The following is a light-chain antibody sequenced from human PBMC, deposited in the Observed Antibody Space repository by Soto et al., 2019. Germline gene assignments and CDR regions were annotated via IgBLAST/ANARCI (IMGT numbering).Light chain of an antibody. J-gene: IGLJ2*01. CDR3: CSYVGSDTFVV. Sequence: QSVLTQPRSVSGSPGQSVTISCTGTTKDVGGYNYVSWYQQPPGKAPKVMIYDVSKRPSGVPDRFSGSKSGNTAALTISALQPEDEGDYYCCSYVGSDTFVVFGVGTKVTVL. CDR1: TKDVGGYNY. CDR2: DVS. V-gene: IGLV2-11*01.